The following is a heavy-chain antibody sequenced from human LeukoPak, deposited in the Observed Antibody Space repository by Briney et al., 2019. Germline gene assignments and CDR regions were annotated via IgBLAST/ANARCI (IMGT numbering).Heavy chain of an antibody. Sequence: ASVKVSCKASGYTFTGYYMHWVRQAPGQGLEWMGWNNPNGGGTNYAQKFQDRVTMTRDTSITTAYMDMSRLRSDDTAVYYSSDWYFDYWGQGTLVTVSS. D-gene: IGHD6-19*01. V-gene: IGHV1-2*02. CDR1: GYTFTGYY. CDR3: SDWYFDY. CDR2: NNPNGGGT. J-gene: IGHJ4*02.